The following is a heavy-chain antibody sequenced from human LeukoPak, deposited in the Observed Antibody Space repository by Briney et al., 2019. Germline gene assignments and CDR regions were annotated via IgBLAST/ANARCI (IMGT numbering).Heavy chain of an antibody. CDR1: GGSISSGPSY. CDR2: VSYVGNT. V-gene: IGHV4-39*07. D-gene: IGHD3-3*01. CDR3: AKVPHARTLESLNWFDP. J-gene: IGHJ5*02. Sequence: SETLSLTCSVFGGSISSGPSYWAWIRQPPGQGLEWIASVSYVGNTYYNSSLKSRLTISIDTSKNDFSLKLTSVTAADTAVYYCAKVPHARTLESLNWFDPWGQGTLVTVSS.